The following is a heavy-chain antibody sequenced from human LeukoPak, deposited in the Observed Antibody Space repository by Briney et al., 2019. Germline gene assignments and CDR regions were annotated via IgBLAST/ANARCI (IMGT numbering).Heavy chain of an antibody. J-gene: IGHJ3*01. D-gene: IGHD6-13*01. CDR1: GGSISSGSYY. CDR3: ARGIAAASERAFDV. CDR2: IYTSGST. Sequence: SQTLSLTCTVSGGSISSGSYYWSWIRQPAGKGLEWIGRIYTSGSTNYNPSLKSRVTISVDTSKNQFSLKLSSVTAADTAVYYCARGIAAASERAFDVWGQGTVVTVSS. V-gene: IGHV4-61*02.